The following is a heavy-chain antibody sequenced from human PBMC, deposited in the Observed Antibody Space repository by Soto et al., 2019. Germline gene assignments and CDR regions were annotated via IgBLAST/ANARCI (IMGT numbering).Heavy chain of an antibody. Sequence: PSQTLSLTCAISGDSVSSNSAAWNWIRQSPSRGLEWLGRTYYRPKWYNDYAVSVKSRITINPDTSKNQFSLQLNSVTPEDTAVYYCARARGTPPYPAARESVNWFDPPGQGTLLNVSS. CDR2: TYYRPKWYN. D-gene: IGHD6-6*01. CDR3: ARARGTPPYPAARESVNWFDP. V-gene: IGHV6-1*01. CDR1: GDSVSSNSAA. J-gene: IGHJ5*02.